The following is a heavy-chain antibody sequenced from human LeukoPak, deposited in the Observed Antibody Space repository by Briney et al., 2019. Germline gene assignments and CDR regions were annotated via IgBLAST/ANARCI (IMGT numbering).Heavy chain of an antibody. CDR2: FYTSGCT. V-gene: IGHV4-61*02. CDR1: GRSITFGYYS. CDR3: AREGDYGGNSGYYYYYMDV. J-gene: IGHJ6*03. Sequence: PSETLSLTCPVFGRSITFGYYSWSWIRQPAGWVLECTGRFYTSGCTKYNSSHDSRVSISVDTTKNQFSKNLSSVTAADTAVYYCAREGDYGGNSGYYYYYMDVWGKGTTVTVSS. D-gene: IGHD4-23*01.